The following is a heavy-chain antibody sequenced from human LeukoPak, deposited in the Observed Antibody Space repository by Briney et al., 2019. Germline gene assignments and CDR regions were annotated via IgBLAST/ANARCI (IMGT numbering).Heavy chain of an antibody. CDR1: DYAFYSYA. Sequence: GGSLRLSCAGSDYAFYSYAMTWVRQAPGKGLEWGSAISGSGEGTYYSDSVKGRFTISRDNSKDMLYLQMNDLRAEHTAVYYCTSDYGLYYYYLALWGKGTTVTVS. CDR2: ISGSGEGT. D-gene: IGHD4/OR15-4a*01. J-gene: IGHJ6*03. V-gene: IGHV3-23*01. CDR3: TSDYGLYYYYLAL.